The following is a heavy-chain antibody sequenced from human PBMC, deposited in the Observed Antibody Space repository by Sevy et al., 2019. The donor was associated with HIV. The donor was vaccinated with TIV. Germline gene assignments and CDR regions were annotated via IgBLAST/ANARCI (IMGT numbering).Heavy chain of an antibody. Sequence: GGSLRLSCAASGFTFSFYDMHWVRQATGKGLEWVSGFGIAGDTYYAGSVKGRFTISRDNAKNSLYLQMNSLSAGDTAVYCCARKSTSYSHFDYWGQGTLVTVSS. D-gene: IGHD1-26*01. J-gene: IGHJ4*02. CDR3: ARKSTSYSHFDY. V-gene: IGHV3-13*01. CDR2: FGIAGDT. CDR1: GFTFSFYD.